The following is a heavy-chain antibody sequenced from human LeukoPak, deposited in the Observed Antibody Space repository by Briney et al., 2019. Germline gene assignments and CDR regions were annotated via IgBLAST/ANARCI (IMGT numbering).Heavy chain of an antibody. V-gene: IGHV3-30*18. D-gene: IGHD4-17*01. CDR3: AKDRDPVVNTDYYYGMNV. Sequence: PGGSLRLSCAASGFTFSSYEMHWVRQAPGKGLEWVAVISYDRSNEYYADSVKGRFTISRDNSKNTLYLQMNSLRGEDTAVYYCAKDRDPVVNTDYYYGMNVWGQGTTVTVSS. CDR2: ISYDRSNE. J-gene: IGHJ6*02. CDR1: GFTFSSYE.